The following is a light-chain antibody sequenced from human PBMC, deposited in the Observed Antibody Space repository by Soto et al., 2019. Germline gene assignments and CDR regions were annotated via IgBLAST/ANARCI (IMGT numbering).Light chain of an antibody. Sequence: EIVLTQSPGTLSLSPGERATLSCRASQSVSSSYLAWYRQKPGQAPRLLIYGASSRATGIPARFSGSGSGTEFTLTISSLQSEDFAVYYCQQYNTWPPGFTLGPGTKVDIK. CDR3: QQYNTWPPGFT. CDR1: QSVSSSY. CDR2: GAS. J-gene: IGKJ3*01. V-gene: IGKV3-20*01.